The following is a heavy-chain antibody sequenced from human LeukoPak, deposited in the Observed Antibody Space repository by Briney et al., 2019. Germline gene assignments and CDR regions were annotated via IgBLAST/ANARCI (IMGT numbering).Heavy chain of an antibody. CDR3: ARTRAFYDSSGPGDY. CDR2: INPNSGGT. J-gene: IGHJ4*02. Sequence: ASVKVSCKAPGYTFTGYYMHWVRQAPGRGLEWMGRINPNSGGTYYAESFQGRVTMTRDTSISTAYMELSRLRSDDTAVYYCARTRAFYDSSGPGDYWGQGTLVTVSS. CDR1: GYTFTGYY. D-gene: IGHD3-22*01. V-gene: IGHV1-2*06.